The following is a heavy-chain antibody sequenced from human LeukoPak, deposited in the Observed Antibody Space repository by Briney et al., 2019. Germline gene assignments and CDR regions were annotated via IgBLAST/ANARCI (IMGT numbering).Heavy chain of an antibody. V-gene: IGHV3-43*02. CDR3: AKEIDTLGTNAFDI. J-gene: IGHJ3*02. CDR2: ISGDGGST. CDR1: GFTFDDYA. Sequence: PGGSLRLSCAASGFTFDDYAMHWVRHAPGKGLGWVSLISGDGGSTYYADSVRGRFTISRDNSKNSLYLQMDSLRTEDTAFYYCAKEIDTLGTNAFDIWGQGTMVTVSS. D-gene: IGHD2-15*01.